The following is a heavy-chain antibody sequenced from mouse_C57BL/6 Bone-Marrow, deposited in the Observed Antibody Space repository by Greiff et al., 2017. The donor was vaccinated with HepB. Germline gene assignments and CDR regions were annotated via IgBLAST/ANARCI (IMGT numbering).Heavy chain of an antibody. CDR3: AIYGSRGYFDY. Sequence: QVQLKQSGPELVKPGASVKLSCKASGYTFTSYDINWVKQRPGQGLEWIGWIYPRDGSTKYNEKFKGKATLTVDTSSSTAYMELHSLTSEDSAVYFCAIYGSRGYFDYWGQGTTLTVSS. CDR1: GYTFTSYD. J-gene: IGHJ2*01. D-gene: IGHD1-1*01. V-gene: IGHV1-85*01. CDR2: IYPRDGST.